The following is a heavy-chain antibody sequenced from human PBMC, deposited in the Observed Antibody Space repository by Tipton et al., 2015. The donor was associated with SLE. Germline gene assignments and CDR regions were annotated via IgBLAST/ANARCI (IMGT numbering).Heavy chain of an antibody. CDR2: IHTNENT. V-gene: IGHV4-4*07. CDR3: AREFLNPVTTVHYYFDL. Sequence: TLSLTCTVSGGSISSYYWSWIRQPAGGGLEWIGGIHTNENTNYNPSLKSRVTMSVDTSKTHFSLKLFSVTAADTAVYYCAREFLNPVTTVHYYFDLWGRGTLVTVSS. CDR1: GGSISSYY. J-gene: IGHJ2*01. D-gene: IGHD4-11*01.